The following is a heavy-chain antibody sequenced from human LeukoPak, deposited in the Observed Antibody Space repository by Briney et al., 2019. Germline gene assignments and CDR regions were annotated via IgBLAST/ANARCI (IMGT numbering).Heavy chain of an antibody. D-gene: IGHD6-13*01. CDR2: IYYSGST. CDR3: ARAASSWSFDY. Sequence: PSETLSLTCTVSGDSISSYYWSWIRQPPGKGLEWIGYIYYSGSTNYNPSLKSRVTISADTSKNQFSLKLSSVTAADTAVYYCARAASSWSFDYWGQGTLVTVSS. CDR1: GDSISSYY. J-gene: IGHJ4*02. V-gene: IGHV4-59*01.